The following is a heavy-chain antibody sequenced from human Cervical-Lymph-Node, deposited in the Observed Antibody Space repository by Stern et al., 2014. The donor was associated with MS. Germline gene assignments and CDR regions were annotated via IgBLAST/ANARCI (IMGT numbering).Heavy chain of an antibody. D-gene: IGHD3-22*01. CDR3: ARDGPDSSGYYYDF. V-gene: IGHV1-18*01. J-gene: IGHJ4*02. CDR2: ISGYDGNT. Sequence: QVQLEQSGAEVKKPGASVRVSCKATGYKFSSYGISWVRQAPGQGLEWLGYISGYDGNTRYAQKLQDRVTMSTDTSTNTAYMDLRSLRSEDTAVYFCARDGPDSSGYYYDFWGQGTLVIVSS. CDR1: GYKFSSYG.